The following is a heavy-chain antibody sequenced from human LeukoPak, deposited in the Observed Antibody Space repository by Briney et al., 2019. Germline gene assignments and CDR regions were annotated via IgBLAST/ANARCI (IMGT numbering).Heavy chain of an antibody. CDR3: LMYTNGWN. Sequence: GGSLRLSCAVSGSTISYYYMHWVRQAPGKGLVWVSRINSDGSTTVYADSVKGRFTISRDNAKNTLYLQTNSLRAEDTAMYYCLMYTNGWNWGQGTLVTVSS. CDR2: INSDGSTT. V-gene: IGHV3-74*01. CDR1: GSTISYYY. J-gene: IGHJ4*02. D-gene: IGHD6-19*01.